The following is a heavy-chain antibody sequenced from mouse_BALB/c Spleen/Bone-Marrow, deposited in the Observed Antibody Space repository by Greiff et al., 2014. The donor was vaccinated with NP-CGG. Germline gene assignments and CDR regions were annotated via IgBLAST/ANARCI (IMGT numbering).Heavy chain of an antibody. V-gene: IGHV1-14*01. CDR3: AREGVDHFDY. CDR1: GYTFTSYV. J-gene: IGHJ2*01. Sequence: EVQVVESGPELVKPGASVKMSCKASGYTFTSYVIHWVKQKPGQGLEWIGYINPYSDATKFNERFKGKATLTSDKSSSTAYMVLSSLTSEDSAVYYCAREGVDHFDYWGQGTTLTVSS. CDR2: INPYSDAT.